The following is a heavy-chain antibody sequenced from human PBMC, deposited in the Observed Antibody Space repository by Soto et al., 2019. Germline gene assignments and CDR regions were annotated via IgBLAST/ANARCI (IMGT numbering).Heavy chain of an antibody. CDR3: ARGSRFGVMDV. CDR1: GYSFISSD. D-gene: IGHD3-10*01. Sequence: QVQLVQSGAEVKKPGASVKVSCKASGYSFISSDINWGRQATGQGLEWMGWMNPNSGKTGYAQQFQGRVTMTSNTSISTVYMELSSLRSADTAVYYCARGSRFGVMDVWGQGTTVTASS. V-gene: IGHV1-8*01. CDR2: MNPNSGKT. J-gene: IGHJ6*02.